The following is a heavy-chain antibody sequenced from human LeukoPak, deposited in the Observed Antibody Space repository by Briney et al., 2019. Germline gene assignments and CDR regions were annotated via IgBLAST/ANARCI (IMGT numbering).Heavy chain of an antibody. J-gene: IGHJ3*02. CDR3: ARERHDAFDI. CDR1: GFNISNYW. V-gene: IGHV3-7*01. Sequence: GGSLRLSCAASGFNISNYWMTWVRQAPGKGLEWVANIKQDGSEKYYVDSVKGRFTISRDNAKNSLYPQMNSLRAEDTAVYYCARERHDAFDIWGQGTMVTVSS. CDR2: IKQDGSEK.